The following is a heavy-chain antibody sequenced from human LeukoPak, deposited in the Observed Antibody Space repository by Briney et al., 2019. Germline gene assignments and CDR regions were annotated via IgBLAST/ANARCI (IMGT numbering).Heavy chain of an antibody. D-gene: IGHD6-25*01. CDR3: TRSPQEAAEFDY. J-gene: IGHJ4*02. V-gene: IGHV6-1*01. Sequence: SQTLSLTCAISGDSVSSNSAAWNWIRQSPSRGLECLGRTYYRSKWYNDYAISVKSRITINPDTSKNQFSLRLNSVTPEDTAVYYCTRSPQEAAEFDYWGQGTLVTVSS. CDR2: TYYRSKWYN. CDR1: GDSVSSNSAA.